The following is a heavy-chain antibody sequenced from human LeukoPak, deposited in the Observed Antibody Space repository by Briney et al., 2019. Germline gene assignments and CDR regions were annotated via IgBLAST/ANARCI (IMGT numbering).Heavy chain of an antibody. J-gene: IGHJ4*02. CDR1: GFSVRTNF. CDR3: TRSGYRHPYHFES. Sequence: GGSLRLSCAVSGFSVRTNFMSWVRQAPGQGLEWVSVIYTGGGTDHADSVKGRFTISRDNSKNTLSLQMSRLRADDTAIYYCTRSGYRHPYHFESWGQGTLVIVSS. CDR2: IYTGGGT. V-gene: IGHV3-53*01. D-gene: IGHD3-22*01.